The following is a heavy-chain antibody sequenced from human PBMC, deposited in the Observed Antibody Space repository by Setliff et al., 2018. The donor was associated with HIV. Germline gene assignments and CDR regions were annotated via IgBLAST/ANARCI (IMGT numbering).Heavy chain of an antibody. CDR1: GFTFGDYA. CDR3: AKQYSMYYYYYMDV. CDR2: ISYDGSYK. Sequence: GGSLRLSCAASGFTFGDYAIHWVRQAPGKGLEWVAVISYDGSYKNYAESVKGRFTISRDNSKNTLYLQMNSLRAEDTAVYYCAKQYSMYYYYYMDVWGKGTTVTVSS. V-gene: IGHV3-30*04. D-gene: IGHD6-6*01. J-gene: IGHJ6*03.